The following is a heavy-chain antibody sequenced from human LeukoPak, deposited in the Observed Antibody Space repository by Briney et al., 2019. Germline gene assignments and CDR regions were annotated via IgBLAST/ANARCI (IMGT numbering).Heavy chain of an antibody. J-gene: IGHJ5*02. CDR2: IYYSGST. V-gene: IGHV4-39*07. CDR1: GGSISSSSYY. Sequence: SETLSLTCTVSGGSISSSSYYWGWIRQPPGKGLEWIGSIYYSGSTYYNPSLKSRVTISVDTSKNQFSLKLSSVTAADTAVYYCARSWSSSWTTYNWFDPWGQGTLVTVSS. D-gene: IGHD6-13*01. CDR3: ARSWSSSWTTYNWFDP.